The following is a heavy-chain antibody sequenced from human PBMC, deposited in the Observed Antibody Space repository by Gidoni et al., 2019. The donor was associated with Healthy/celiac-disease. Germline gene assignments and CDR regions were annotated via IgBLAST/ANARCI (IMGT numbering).Heavy chain of an antibody. Sequence: QVQLVESGGGVVQPVRSLRLSCAAYGFTFSSYGMHWVRQAPGKGLEWVAVISYDGSNKYYADSVKGRFTISRDNSKNTLYLQMNSLRAEDTAVYYCAKMGSGWENFFDYWGQGTLVTVSS. D-gene: IGHD6-19*01. CDR1: GFTFSSYG. J-gene: IGHJ4*02. V-gene: IGHV3-30*18. CDR2: ISYDGSNK. CDR3: AKMGSGWENFFDY.